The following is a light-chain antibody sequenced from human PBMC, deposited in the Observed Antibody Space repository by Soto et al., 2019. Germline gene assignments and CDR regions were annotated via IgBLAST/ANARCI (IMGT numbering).Light chain of an antibody. V-gene: IGKV1-5*03. J-gene: IGKJ1*01. Sequence: DIQMTQSPSTLSRSVGDRVTITCRASQTISSWLAWYQQKPGRAPKLLIYKASTLKSGVPSRFSGSGSGTESTLTISSLQPDDFATYYCQHYNSYSEAFGQGTKVDIK. CDR3: QHYNSYSEA. CDR2: KAS. CDR1: QTISSW.